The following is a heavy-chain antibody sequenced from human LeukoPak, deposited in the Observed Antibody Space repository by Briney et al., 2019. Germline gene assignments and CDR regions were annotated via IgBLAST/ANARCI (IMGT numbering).Heavy chain of an antibody. J-gene: IGHJ5*02. CDR1: GYTFTSYD. CDR2: MSPNSGNT. CDR3: ARGSPTQEWFDP. V-gene: IGHV1-8*01. Sequence: ASVKVSCKASGYTFTSYDINWVRQATGQGLEWMGWMSPNSGNTGYAQKFQGRVTMTRNTSISTAYMELSSLRSEDTAVYYCARGSPTQEWFDPWGQGTLVTVSS.